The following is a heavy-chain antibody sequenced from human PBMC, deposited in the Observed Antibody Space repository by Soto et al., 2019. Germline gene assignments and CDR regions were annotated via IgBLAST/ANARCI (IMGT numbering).Heavy chain of an antibody. CDR1: GGSISSSNW. Sequence: SETLSLTCAVSGGSISSSNWWSWVRQPPGKGLEWIGEIYHSGSTNYNPSLKSRVTISVDKSKNQFSLKLSSVTAADTAVYYCARDGGGYYPYYYYGMDVWGQGTTVTVSS. CDR3: ARDGGGYYPYYYYGMDV. CDR2: IYHSGST. V-gene: IGHV4-4*02. D-gene: IGHD3-22*01. J-gene: IGHJ6*02.